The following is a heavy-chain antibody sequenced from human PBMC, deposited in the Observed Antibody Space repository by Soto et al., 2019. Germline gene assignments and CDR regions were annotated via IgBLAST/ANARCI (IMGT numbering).Heavy chain of an antibody. J-gene: IGHJ4*02. D-gene: IGHD6-19*01. CDR2: IWYDGSNK. V-gene: IGHV3-33*01. CDR3: AREQWLALLDY. Sequence: GESLKISCAASGFTFSSYGMHWVRQAPGKGLEWVAVIWYDGSNKYYADSVKGRFTISRDNSKNTLYLQMNSLRAEDTAVYYCAREQWLALLDYWGQGTLVTVS. CDR1: GFTFSSYG.